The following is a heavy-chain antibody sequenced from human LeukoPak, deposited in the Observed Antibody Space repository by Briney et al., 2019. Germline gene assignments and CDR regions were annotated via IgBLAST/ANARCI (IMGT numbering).Heavy chain of an antibody. CDR3: ARGGSYYEFDY. J-gene: IGHJ4*02. V-gene: IGHV1-3*01. D-gene: IGHD1-26*01. Sequence: KFQGRVTITRDTSACTAYVELSSLRSEDTAVYYCARGGSYYEFDYWGQGTLVTVSS.